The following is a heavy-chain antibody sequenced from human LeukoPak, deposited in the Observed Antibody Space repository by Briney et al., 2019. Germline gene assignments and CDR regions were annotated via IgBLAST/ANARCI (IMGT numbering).Heavy chain of an antibody. CDR1: GFTFSDYY. CDR2: ISSSGSTI. CDR3: AKGGKWDVTPFDY. J-gene: IGHJ4*02. V-gene: IGHV3-11*01. D-gene: IGHD1-26*01. Sequence: GGSLRLSCAASGFTFSDYYMSWIRQAPGKGLEWVSYISSSGSTIYYADSVKGRFTISRDNSKNTLYLQVNSLRAEDTAVYYCAKGGKWDVTPFDYWGQGTLVTVSS.